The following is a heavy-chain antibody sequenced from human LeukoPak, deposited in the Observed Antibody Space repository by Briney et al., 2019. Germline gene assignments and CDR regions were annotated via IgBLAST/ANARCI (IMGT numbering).Heavy chain of an antibody. D-gene: IGHD2-2*01. CDR3: ASIGGVVPAARAKYYYYGMDV. CDR2: INHSGST. J-gene: IGHJ6*02. V-gene: IGHV4-34*01. Sequence: SETLSLTCAVYGGSFSGYYWSWIRQPPGEGLEWIGEINHSGSTNYNPSLKSRVTISVDTSKNQFSLKLSSVTAADTAVYYCASIGGVVPAARAKYYYYGMDVWGQGTTVTVSS. CDR1: GGSFSGYY.